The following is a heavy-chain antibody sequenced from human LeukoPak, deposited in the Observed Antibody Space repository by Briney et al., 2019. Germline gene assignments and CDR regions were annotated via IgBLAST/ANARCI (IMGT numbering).Heavy chain of an antibody. J-gene: IGHJ4*02. CDR1: GYTFTSYA. CDR2: INTNTGNP. V-gene: IGHV7-4-1*02. D-gene: IGHD3-9*01. Sequence: ASVKVSCKASGYTFTSYAMNWVRQAPGQGLEWMGWINTNTGNPTYAQGFTGRFVFSLDTSVSTAYLQISSLKAEDTALYYGARGNYDILTGLSFDYWGQGTLVTVSS. CDR3: ARGNYDILTGLSFDY.